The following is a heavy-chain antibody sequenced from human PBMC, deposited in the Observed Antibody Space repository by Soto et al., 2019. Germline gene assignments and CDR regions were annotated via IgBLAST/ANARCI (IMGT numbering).Heavy chain of an antibody. V-gene: IGHV1-69*12. CDR2: IIPIFGTA. Sequence: QVQLVQSGAEVKKPGSSVKVSCKASGGTFSSYAISWVRQAPGQGLEWMGGIIPIFGTANYAQKFQGRVTITADGSTSTAYMELSSLRSEDTAVYYCARVGNYAYGDYRYGMDVWGQGTTVTVSS. J-gene: IGHJ6*02. CDR1: GGTFSSYA. CDR3: ARVGNYAYGDYRYGMDV. D-gene: IGHD4-17*01.